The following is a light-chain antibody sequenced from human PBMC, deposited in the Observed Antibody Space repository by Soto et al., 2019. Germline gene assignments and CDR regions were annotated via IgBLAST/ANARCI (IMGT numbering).Light chain of an antibody. V-gene: IGKV3-11*01. J-gene: IGKJ5*01. CDR2: DAS. Sequence: EIVLTQSPATLSLSPGERATLSCRASQGVSSYLAWYQQKPGQAPRLLIYDASNRATGIPARFSGSGSGTDFTLTISSLEPEDFAVYYCQEQGTFGQGTRLEIK. CDR3: QEQGT. CDR1: QGVSSY.